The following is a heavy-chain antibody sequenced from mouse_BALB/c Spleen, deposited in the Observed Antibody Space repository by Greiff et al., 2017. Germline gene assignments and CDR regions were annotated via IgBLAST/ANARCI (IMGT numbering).Heavy chain of an antibody. J-gene: IGHJ3*01. CDR1: GYTFTSYV. Sequence: VQLQQSGPELVKPGASVKMSCKASGYTFTSYVMHWVKQKPGQGLEWIGYINPYNDGTKYNEKFKGKATLTSDKSSSTAYMELSSLTSEDSAVYYCAILYYGSSYGFAYWGQGTLVTVSA. CDR3: AILYYGSSYGFAY. V-gene: IGHV1-14*01. D-gene: IGHD1-1*01. CDR2: INPYNDGT.